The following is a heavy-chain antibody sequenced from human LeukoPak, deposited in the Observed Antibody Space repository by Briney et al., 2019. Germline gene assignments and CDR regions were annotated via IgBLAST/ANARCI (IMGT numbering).Heavy chain of an antibody. D-gene: IGHD3-22*01. V-gene: IGHV3-64*01. CDR1: GFTFSSYA. Sequence: GGSLRLSCAASGFTFSSYAMHWVRQAPGKGLEYVSAISSNGGSTYYANSVKGRFTISRDNSKNTLYLQMGSLRAEDMAVYYCARDHGGPSSGYLIGHDAFDIWGQGTMVTVSS. CDR3: ARDHGGPSSGYLIGHDAFDI. CDR2: ISSNGGST. J-gene: IGHJ3*02.